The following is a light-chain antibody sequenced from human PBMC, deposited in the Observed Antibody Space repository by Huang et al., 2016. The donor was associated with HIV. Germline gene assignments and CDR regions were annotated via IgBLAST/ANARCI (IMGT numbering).Light chain of an antibody. CDR2: DAS. CDR1: QSVSNT. J-gene: IGKJ2*03. V-gene: IGKV3-15*01. CDR3: QQYNNWPRES. Sequence: IVMTQSPATMSVSPGQRVTLSCRAVQSVSNTVAWYQQKPGQAPQLLIYDASKRAITTPARFSGSGSGTEFTLTINSLQSEDFAVYHCQQYNNWPRESFGQGTKLEIK.